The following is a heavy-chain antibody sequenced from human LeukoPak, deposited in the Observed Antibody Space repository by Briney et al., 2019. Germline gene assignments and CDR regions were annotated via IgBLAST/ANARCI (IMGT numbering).Heavy chain of an antibody. V-gene: IGHV3-7*01. J-gene: IGHJ4*02. CDR1: GFTFSSYW. CDR2: IKQDGSEK. D-gene: IGHD3-10*01. CDR3: ARDRLLLWIPTTGY. Sequence: GGSLRLSCAASGFTFSSYWMSWVRQAPGKGLEWVANIKQDGSEKYYVDSVKGRFTISRDNAKNSLYLQMNSLRAEDTAVYYCARDRLLLWIPTTGYWGQGTLVTVSS.